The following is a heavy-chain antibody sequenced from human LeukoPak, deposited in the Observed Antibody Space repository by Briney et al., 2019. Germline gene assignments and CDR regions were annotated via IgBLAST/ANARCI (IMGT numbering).Heavy chain of an antibody. J-gene: IGHJ6*03. CDR2: MNANSGNT. V-gene: IGHV1-8*01. D-gene: IGHD5-18*01. Sequence: GASVKVSCKASGYTFTGYDINWVRQATGQGLEWMGWMNANSGNTGYAQKFQGRVTMTRNTSISTAYMELSSLRSEDTAVYYCARGVNSYGYYYYYYMDVWGKGTTVTVSS. CDR1: GYTFTGYD. CDR3: ARGVNSYGYYYYYYMDV.